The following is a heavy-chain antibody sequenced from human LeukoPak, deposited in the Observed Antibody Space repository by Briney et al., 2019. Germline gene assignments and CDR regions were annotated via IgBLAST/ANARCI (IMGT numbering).Heavy chain of an antibody. J-gene: IGHJ4*02. V-gene: IGHV3-7*01. CDR3: ARDFRFQDDY. CDR2: VKQDGSEK. Sequence: GGSLRLSCAASGFTFSVYWMTWIRQPPGKGPEWVGNVKQDGSEKYYLESVKGRFSISRDKTKNSLYLQMNSLRPEDTAIYYCARDFRFQDDYWGQGTLVTVSS. CDR1: GFTFSVYW.